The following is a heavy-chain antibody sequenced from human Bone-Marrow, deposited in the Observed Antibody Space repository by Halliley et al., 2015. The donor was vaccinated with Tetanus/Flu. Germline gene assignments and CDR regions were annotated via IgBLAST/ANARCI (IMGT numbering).Heavy chain of an antibody. D-gene: IGHD3-10*01. CDR1: GFTFSVYG. Sequence: SLRLSCAASGFTFSVYGMHWVRQAPGKGLEWVASLWYDGTNKFYADSVNGRFTISRDNSYNTLSLQMNSLRVDDTAVYYCARDSGQGLLQGTSDYWGQGTQVTVSS. J-gene: IGHJ4*02. CDR2: LWYDGTNK. V-gene: IGHV3-33*01. CDR3: ARDSGQGLLQGTSDY.